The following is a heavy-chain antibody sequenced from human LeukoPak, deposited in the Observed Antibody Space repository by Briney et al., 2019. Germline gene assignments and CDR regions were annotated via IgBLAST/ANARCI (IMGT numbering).Heavy chain of an antibody. CDR2: ISSSSSYI. CDR1: GFTFSSYS. Sequence: GGSLRLSCAASGFTFSSYSMNWVRQAPGKGLEWVSSISSSSSYIHYADSVKGRFTISRDNAKNSLYLQMNSLRAEDTAVYYCARDLTGYSSSSSDYWGQGTLVTISS. CDR3: ARDLTGYSSSSSDY. J-gene: IGHJ4*02. D-gene: IGHD6-13*01. V-gene: IGHV3-21*01.